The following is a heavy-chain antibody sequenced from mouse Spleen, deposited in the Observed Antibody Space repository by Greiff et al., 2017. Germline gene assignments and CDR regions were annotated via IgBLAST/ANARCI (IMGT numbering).Heavy chain of an antibody. J-gene: IGHJ4*01. CDR3: ARRWLLRWYAMDY. Sequence: EVKVEESGPGLVKPSQSLSLTCTVTGYSITSDYAWNWIRQFPGNKLEWMGYISYSGSTSYNPSLKSRISITRDTSKNQFFLQLNSVTTEDTATYYCARRWLLRWYAMDYWGQGTSVTVSS. CDR2: ISYSGST. CDR1: GYSITSDYA. V-gene: IGHV3-2*02. D-gene: IGHD2-3*01.